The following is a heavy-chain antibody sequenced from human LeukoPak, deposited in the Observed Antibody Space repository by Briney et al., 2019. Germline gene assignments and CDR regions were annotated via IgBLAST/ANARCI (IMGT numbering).Heavy chain of an antibody. D-gene: IGHD3-16*02. CDR1: GGSISSTTYF. V-gene: IGHV4-39*01. J-gene: IGHJ4*02. CDR2: IYYSGST. Sequence: SETLSLTCTVSGGSISSTTYFWAWIRQPPGKGLEWIANIYYSGSTYYNPSLQSRVTIAMDTSKNQFSLKLYSVTAADTAVYYCAGISLRLGELSSNWGQGTLVTVSS. CDR3: AGISLRLGELSSN.